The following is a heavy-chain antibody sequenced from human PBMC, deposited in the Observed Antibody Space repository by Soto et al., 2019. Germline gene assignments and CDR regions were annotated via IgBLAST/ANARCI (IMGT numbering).Heavy chain of an antibody. CDR2: IYYSGST. J-gene: IGHJ3*02. CDR1: GGSISSSSYY. D-gene: IGHD4-17*01. Sequence: SETLSLTCTVSGGSISSSSYYWGWIRQPPGKGLEWIGSIYYSGSTHYNPSLKSRVTISVDTSKNQFSLKLSSVTAADTAVYYCARQNGDYAPLDAFDIWGQGTMVTVSS. CDR3: ARQNGDYAPLDAFDI. V-gene: IGHV4-39*01.